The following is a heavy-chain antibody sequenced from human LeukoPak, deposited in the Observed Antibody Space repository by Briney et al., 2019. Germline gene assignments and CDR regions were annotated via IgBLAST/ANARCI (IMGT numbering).Heavy chain of an antibody. CDR2: IYNSGFT. J-gene: IGHJ4*02. CDR3: AIGREPLLDY. V-gene: IGHV4-59*11. CDR1: GDSISYHY. D-gene: IGHD1-26*01. Sequence: SETLSLTCDVSGDSISYHYRSWIRQSPGKGLEWIGFIYNSGFTNYNPSLKSRVIISQDTSKTHFTLRLTSVTAADTGVYFCAIGREPLLDYWGQGTRVIVSS.